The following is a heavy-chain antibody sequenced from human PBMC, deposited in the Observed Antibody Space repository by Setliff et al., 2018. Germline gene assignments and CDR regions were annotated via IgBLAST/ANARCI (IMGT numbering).Heavy chain of an antibody. CDR1: GFTFSSYD. D-gene: IGHD3-10*01. CDR3: ARSGGGWFGELFHYYYGMDV. Sequence: PGGSLRLSCAASGFTFSSYDMHWVRQATGKGLEWVSAIGTAGDTYYPGSVKGRFTISRENAKNSLYLQMNSLRAGDTAVYYCARSGGGWFGELFHYYYGMDVWGQGTTVTVSS. V-gene: IGHV3-13*01. CDR2: IGTAGDT. J-gene: IGHJ6*02.